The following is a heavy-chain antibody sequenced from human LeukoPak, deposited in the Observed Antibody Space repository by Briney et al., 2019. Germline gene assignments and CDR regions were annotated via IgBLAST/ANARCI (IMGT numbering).Heavy chain of an antibody. CDR1: GYTFTSYD. CDR2: MNPNSGNT. V-gene: IGHV1-8*01. CDR3: ARGLDIVVGRETEDY. J-gene: IGHJ4*02. D-gene: IGHD2-15*01. Sequence: ASVKVSCKASGYTFTSYDINWVRQATGQGLEWMGWMNPNSGNTGYAQKFQGRVTTTRNTSISTAYMELSSLRSEDTAVYYCARGLDIVVGRETEDYWGQGTLVTVSS.